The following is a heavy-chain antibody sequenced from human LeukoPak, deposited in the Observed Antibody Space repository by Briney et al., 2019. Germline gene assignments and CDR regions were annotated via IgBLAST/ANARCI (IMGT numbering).Heavy chain of an antibody. Sequence: GESLKISCKGSGYSFTSYWIGWVRQMPGKGLEWMGVIYPDDSDTTYSPSFQGQVTISADKSISTAYLQWSSLEASDTAMYYCARQSGDYSYYYYMDVWGKGTTVTISS. CDR2: IYPDDSDT. J-gene: IGHJ6*03. CDR1: GYSFTSYW. D-gene: IGHD2-21*02. V-gene: IGHV5-51*01. CDR3: ARQSGDYSYYYYMDV.